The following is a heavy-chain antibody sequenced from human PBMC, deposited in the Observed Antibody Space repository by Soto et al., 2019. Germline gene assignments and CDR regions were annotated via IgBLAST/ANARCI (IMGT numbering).Heavy chain of an antibody. CDR1: GVSFSDST. Sequence: QVLLVQSGAEVKKPGSSVKVSCKASGVSFSDSTISWVRQAPGQGLEWMGKIIPILGIPNFAQKFQGRVTITADKSTSTAYMELSSLRSEVTAVYYCGTDSVSDWRPGVGYWGQGTLVTVSS. J-gene: IGHJ4*02. CDR2: IIPILGIP. V-gene: IGHV1-69*04. D-gene: IGHD6-19*01. CDR3: GTDSVSDWRPGVGY.